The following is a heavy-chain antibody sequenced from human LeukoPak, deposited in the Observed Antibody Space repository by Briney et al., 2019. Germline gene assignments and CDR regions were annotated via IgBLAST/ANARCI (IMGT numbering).Heavy chain of an antibody. J-gene: IGHJ4*02. CDR1: GSTFSNAW. CDR2: IKSKTDGGTT. Sequence: GGSLRLSCAASGSTFSNAWMSWVRQAPGKGLEWVGRIKSKTDGGTTDYAAPVKGRFTISRDDSKNTLYLQMNSLKTEDTAVYYCTTPQYYYGSGSYYKNYFDYWGQGTLVTVSS. D-gene: IGHD3-10*01. CDR3: TTPQYYYGSGSYYKNYFDY. V-gene: IGHV3-15*01.